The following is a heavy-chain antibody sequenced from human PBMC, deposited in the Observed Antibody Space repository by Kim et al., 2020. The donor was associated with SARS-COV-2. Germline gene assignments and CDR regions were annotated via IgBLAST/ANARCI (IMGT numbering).Heavy chain of an antibody. D-gene: IGHD3-3*02. CDR3: TSIFEY. Sequence: DGGSRYHADCLKGRFTNSRDNANTMVYLQMNSLRVDDTAIYYCTSIFEYWGQGALVTVSS. CDR2: DGGSR. J-gene: IGHJ4*02. V-gene: IGHV3-74*01.